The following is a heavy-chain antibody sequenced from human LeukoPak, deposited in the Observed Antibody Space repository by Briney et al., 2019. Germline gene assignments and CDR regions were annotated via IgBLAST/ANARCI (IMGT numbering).Heavy chain of an antibody. V-gene: IGHV4-59*08. Sequence: SETLSLTCTVSGGSISSYYWSWIRQPPGKGLEWIGYIYYSGSTNYNPSLKSRVTISVDTSKNQFSLKLSSVTAADTAVYYCARLTKAYDFWSGYYKPTEFDYWGRGTLVTVSS. D-gene: IGHD3-3*01. CDR1: GGSISSYY. J-gene: IGHJ4*02. CDR2: IYYSGST. CDR3: ARLTKAYDFWSGYYKPTEFDY.